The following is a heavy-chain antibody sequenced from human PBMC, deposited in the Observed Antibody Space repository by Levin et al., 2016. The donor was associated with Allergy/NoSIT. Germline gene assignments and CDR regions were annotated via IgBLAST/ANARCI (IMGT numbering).Heavy chain of an antibody. CDR2: ISYDGSNK. CDR3: AKGGSCGGDCYYYYYYGMDV. D-gene: IGHD2-21*02. CDR1: GFTFSSYG. Sequence: GGSLRLSCAASGFTFSSYGMHWVRQAPGKGLEWVAVISYDGSNKYYADSVKGRFTISRDNSKNTLYLQMNSLRAEDTAVYYCAKGGSCGGDCYYYYYYGMDVWGQGTTVTVSS. V-gene: IGHV3-30*18. J-gene: IGHJ6*02.